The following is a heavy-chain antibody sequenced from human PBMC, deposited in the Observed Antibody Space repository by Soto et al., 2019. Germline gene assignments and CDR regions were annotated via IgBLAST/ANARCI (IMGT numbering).Heavy chain of an antibody. V-gene: IGHV3-49*03. D-gene: IGHD6-6*01. J-gene: IGHJ4*02. CDR1: GFTFGDYA. Sequence: GGSLRLSCTTSGFTFGDYAMSWFRQAPGKGLEWIGHIRSNTYGGTTEYAASVKGRFTISRDDSKRVAHLQMNSLETEDTAVYFCARRKYLDYWGQGTLVTVSS. CDR3: ARRKYLDY. CDR2: IRSNTYGGTT.